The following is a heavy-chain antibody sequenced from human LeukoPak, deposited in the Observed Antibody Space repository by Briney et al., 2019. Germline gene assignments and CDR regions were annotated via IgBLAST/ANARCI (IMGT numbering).Heavy chain of an antibody. J-gene: IGHJ4*02. Sequence: GGSLRLSCAASGFTFSSYAMHWVRQAPGKGLEWVAVISHDGSNKYYADSVKGRFTISRDNSKNTLYLQMNSLRAEDTAVYYCARDPRNVAAAGADFDYWGQGTLVTVSS. CDR2: ISHDGSNK. CDR1: GFTFSSYA. V-gene: IGHV3-30-3*01. D-gene: IGHD6-13*01. CDR3: ARDPRNVAAAGADFDY.